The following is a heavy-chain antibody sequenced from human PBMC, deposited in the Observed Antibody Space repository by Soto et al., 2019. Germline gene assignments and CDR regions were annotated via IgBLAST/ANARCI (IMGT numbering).Heavy chain of an antibody. CDR2: IYYSGST. D-gene: IGHD6-19*01. J-gene: IGHJ4*02. CDR1: GGSISSYY. Sequence: TSETLSLTCTVSGGSISSYYWSWIRQPPGKGLEWIGYIYYSGSTNYNPSLKSRVTISVDTSKNQFSLKLSSVTAADTAVYYCARVSLRGPYSSGWIYFDYWGQGTLDTVSS. CDR3: ARVSLRGPYSSGWIYFDY. V-gene: IGHV4-59*01.